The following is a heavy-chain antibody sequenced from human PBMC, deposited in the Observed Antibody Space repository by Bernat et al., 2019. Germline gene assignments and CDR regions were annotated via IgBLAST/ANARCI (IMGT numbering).Heavy chain of an antibody. CDR3: ARSVDTAMVTPGFDY. D-gene: IGHD5-18*01. J-gene: IGHJ4*02. CDR1: GGSISSSSYY. V-gene: IGHV4-39*01. Sequence: QLQLQESGPGLVKPSETLSLTCTVSGGSISSSSYYWGWIRQPPGQGLEWIGSIYYSGSTYYNPSLKSRVTISVDTSKTQFSLKLSSVTAADTAVYYCARSVDTAMVTPGFDYWGQGTLVTVSS. CDR2: IYYSGST.